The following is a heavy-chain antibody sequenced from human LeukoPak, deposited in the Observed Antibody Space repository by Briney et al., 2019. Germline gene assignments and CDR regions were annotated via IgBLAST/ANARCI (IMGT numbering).Heavy chain of an antibody. V-gene: IGHV4-59*08. CDR2: IYYSGST. Sequence: PSETLSLTCTVSGGSISSYYWSWIRQPPGKGLEWIGYIYYSGSTNYNPSLKSRVTITVDTSKNQFSLKLSSGTAADTAVYYCARHGYSSGWGNEYFQHWGQGTLVTVSS. CDR3: ARHGYSSGWGNEYFQH. J-gene: IGHJ1*01. D-gene: IGHD6-19*01. CDR1: GGSISSYY.